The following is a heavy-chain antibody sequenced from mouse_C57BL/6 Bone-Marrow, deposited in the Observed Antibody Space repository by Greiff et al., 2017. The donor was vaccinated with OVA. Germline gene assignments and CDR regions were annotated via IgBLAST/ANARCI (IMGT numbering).Heavy chain of an antibody. D-gene: IGHD1-1*01. CDR1: GYTFTSYT. CDR3: ARDKVYYYGSSPFAY. CDR2: INPSSGYT. J-gene: IGHJ3*01. Sequence: QVQLKESGAELARPGASVKMSCKASGYTFTSYTMHWVKQRPGQGLEWIGYINPSSGYTKYNQKFKDKATLTADKSSSTAYMQLSSLTSEDSAVYYCARDKVYYYGSSPFAYWGQGTLVTVAA. V-gene: IGHV1-4*01.